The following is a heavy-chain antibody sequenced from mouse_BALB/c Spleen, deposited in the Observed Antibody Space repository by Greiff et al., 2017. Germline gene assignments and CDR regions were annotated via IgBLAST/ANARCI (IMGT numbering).Heavy chain of an antibody. CDR1: GYTFTSYW. CDR2: VNPSTGYT. Sequence: QVQLQQSGAELAKPGASVKMSCKASGYTFTSYWMHWVKQRPGQGLEWIGYVNPSTGYTEYNQKFKDKATLTADKSSSTAYMQLSSLTSEDSAVYYCAREGYYAMDYWGQGTSVTVSS. V-gene: IGHV1-7*01. J-gene: IGHJ4*01. CDR3: AREGYYAMDY.